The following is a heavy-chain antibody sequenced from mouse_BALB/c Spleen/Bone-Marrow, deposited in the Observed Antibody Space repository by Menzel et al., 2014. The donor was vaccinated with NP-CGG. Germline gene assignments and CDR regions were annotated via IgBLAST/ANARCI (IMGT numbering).Heavy chain of an antibody. CDR1: GYTFTSYT. J-gene: IGHJ3*01. V-gene: IGHV1-4*01. CDR3: ARFFYDYDGPWFAY. D-gene: IGHD2-4*01. CDR2: INPSSGYT. Sequence: VQLQQSGAELARPAASVKMPCKASGYTFTSYTMHCVKQRPGQGLEWIGYINPSSGYTNYNQKFKDKATLTADKSSSTAYMQLSSLASEDSAIYYYARFFYDYDGPWFAYWGQGTLVTVSA.